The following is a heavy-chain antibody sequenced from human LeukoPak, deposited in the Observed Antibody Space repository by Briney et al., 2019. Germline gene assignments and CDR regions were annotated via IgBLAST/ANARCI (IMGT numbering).Heavy chain of an antibody. V-gene: IGHV4-61*01. CDR2: IYYSGST. J-gene: IGHJ5*02. CDR3: ARASGIAAAGTLGA. D-gene: IGHD6-13*01. Sequence: PSETLSLTCTVSGGSISSGSYYWSWIRQPPGKGLEWIGYIYYSGSTNYNPSLKSRVTISVDTSKNQFSLKLSSVTAADTAVYYCARASGIAAAGTLGAWGQGTLVTVSS. CDR1: GGSISSGSYY.